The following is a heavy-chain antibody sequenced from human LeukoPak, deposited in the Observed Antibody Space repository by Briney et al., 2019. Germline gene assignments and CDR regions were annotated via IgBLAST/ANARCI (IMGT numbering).Heavy chain of an antibody. CDR1: GDSISRYY. D-gene: IGHD6-19*01. J-gene: IGHJ4*02. V-gene: IGHV4-59*01. CDR2: IFYNGST. CDR3: ATLTVGGWYDY. Sequence: SETLSLTCSVSGDSISRYYWSWIRQPPGKGLGGIGYIFYNGSTNYNSSLESRVTISVNTSKNQFSLQLSSVTAADTAVYYCATLTVGGWYDYWGQGTLVTVSS.